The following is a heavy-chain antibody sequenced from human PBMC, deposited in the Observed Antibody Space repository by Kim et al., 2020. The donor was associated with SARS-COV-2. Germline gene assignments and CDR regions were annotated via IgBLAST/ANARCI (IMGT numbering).Heavy chain of an antibody. CDR3: ARAHNWNPTLSYFDY. J-gene: IGHJ4*02. V-gene: IGHV3-30*01. D-gene: IGHD1-20*01. Sequence: ESVKSRITNSRDNSTNTLYLKMNSLRAEDTAVYYSARAHNWNPTLSYFDYWGQGPLVTVSS.